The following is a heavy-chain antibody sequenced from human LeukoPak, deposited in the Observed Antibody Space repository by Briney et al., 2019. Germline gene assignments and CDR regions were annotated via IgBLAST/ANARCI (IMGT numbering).Heavy chain of an antibody. J-gene: IGHJ5*02. D-gene: IGHD4-17*01. V-gene: IGHV1-2*06. CDR2: INPNSGDT. Sequence: GASVKVSCKTSGYTFTGYYMHWVRQAPGQGLEWMGRINPNSGDTNYAQKFQGRVTMTTDTSTSTAYMELRSLRSDDTAVYYCARGGGDDYGDYVMPEQPPGESGRFDPWGQGTLVTVSS. CDR3: ARGGGDDYGDYVMPEQPPGESGRFDP. CDR1: GYTFTGYY.